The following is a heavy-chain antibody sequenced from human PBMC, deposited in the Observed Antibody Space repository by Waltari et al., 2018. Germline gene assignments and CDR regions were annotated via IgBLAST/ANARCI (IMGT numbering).Heavy chain of an antibody. J-gene: IGHJ4*02. CDR3: ARVLPPFDWLSRGHFDY. D-gene: IGHD3-9*01. Sequence: QVQLQESGPGLVKPSETLSLTCTVSGGSISSHYWSWIRPPPGKGLEWIGYIYYSGSTNYNPPLKSRVSISVDTSKNQFSLKRSSVTAADTAVYYCARVLPPFDWLSRGHFDYWGQGTLVTVSS. V-gene: IGHV4-59*11. CDR1: GGSISSHY. CDR2: IYYSGST.